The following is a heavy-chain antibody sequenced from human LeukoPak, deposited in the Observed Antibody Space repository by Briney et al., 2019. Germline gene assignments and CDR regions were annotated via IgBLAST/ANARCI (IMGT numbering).Heavy chain of an antibody. CDR1: GGSFSSGSYY. CDR2: IYYSGST. J-gene: IGHJ4*02. D-gene: IGHD3-10*01. V-gene: IGHV4-61*01. CDR3: ARDSSYGSGSLDY. Sequence: SETLSLTCTVSGGSFSSGSYYWSWIRQPPGKGLEWIGYIYYSGSTNYNPSLKSRVTISVDTSKNQFSLKLSSVTAADTAVYYCARDSSYGSGSLDYWGQGTLVTVSS.